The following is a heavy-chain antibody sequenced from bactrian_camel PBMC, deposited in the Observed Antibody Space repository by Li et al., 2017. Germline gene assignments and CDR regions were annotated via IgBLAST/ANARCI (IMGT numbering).Heavy chain of an antibody. V-gene: IGHV3-2*01. CDR2: IYTSDIIT. Sequence: VQLVESGGGLVQPGGSLTLSCVTSGFTFGSYYISWVRQSPGKGLEWVSSIYTSDIITNSVDSVKGRLTISRDNAKNMLYLQMNRLTTDDTAVYYCAAGLFADFGLGLGTQVTV. J-gene: IGHJ4*01. CDR1: GFTFGSYY. D-gene: IGHD5*01.